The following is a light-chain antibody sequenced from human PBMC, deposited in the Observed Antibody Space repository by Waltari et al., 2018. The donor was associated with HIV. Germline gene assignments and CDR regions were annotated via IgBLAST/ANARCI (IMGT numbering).Light chain of an antibody. J-gene: IGKJ4*01. CDR2: WAS. V-gene: IGKV4-1*01. Sequence: DIVMTQYPDSLALSLGARATINCKSSRSILYNSNNKNYLAWYQQKPGQPPQLLIYWASTREFGVPDRFSGSGSGTNFTLTISSLQTEDVAVYYCQQYFNAPITFGGGTRVEI. CDR3: QQYFNAPIT. CDR1: RSILYNSNNKNY.